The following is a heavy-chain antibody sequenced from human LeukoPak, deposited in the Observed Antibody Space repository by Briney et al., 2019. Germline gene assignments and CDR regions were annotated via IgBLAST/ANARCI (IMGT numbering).Heavy chain of an antibody. D-gene: IGHD2-2*01. CDR1: GGSISDYY. Sequence: PSDTQSLTCTVSGGSISDYYWNWIRQPPGKGLEWIGYIYYSGSTTYNPSLKSRVTMSVDTAKNQFSLKLRSVTAADTAVYYCARGDFCSSSNCYLRPMDVWGKGTTVTVSS. V-gene: IGHV4-59*07. CDR3: ARGDFCSSSNCYLRPMDV. CDR2: IYYSGST. J-gene: IGHJ6*03.